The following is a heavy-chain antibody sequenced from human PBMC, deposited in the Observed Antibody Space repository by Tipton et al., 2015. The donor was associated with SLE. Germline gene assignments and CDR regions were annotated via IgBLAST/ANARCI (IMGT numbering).Heavy chain of an antibody. CDR2: IYYSGNT. V-gene: IGHV4-59*12. CDR1: GGSISDYY. Sequence: LRLSCTVSGGSISDYYWSWIRQPPGKGLEWIGYIYYSGNTNYNPSLKSRVTISVDTSTNQLSLKLSSVTAADTAVYYCASLRESFSRVYFQQWGQGALVTVSS. D-gene: IGHD1-26*01. CDR3: ASLRESFSRVYFQQ. J-gene: IGHJ1*01.